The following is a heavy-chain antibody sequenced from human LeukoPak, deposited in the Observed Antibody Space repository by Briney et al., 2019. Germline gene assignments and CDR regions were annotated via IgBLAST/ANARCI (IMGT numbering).Heavy chain of an antibody. CDR2: IYYSGST. CDR1: GGSISSYY. J-gene: IGHJ3*02. Sequence: PSETLSLTCTVSGGSISSYYWSWIRQPPGKGLEWIGYIYYSGSTNYNPSLKSRVTISVDTSKNQFSLKLSSVTAADTAVYYCARLRGRDAFDIWGQGTMVTVSS. CDR3: ARLRGRDAFDI. V-gene: IGHV4-59*01.